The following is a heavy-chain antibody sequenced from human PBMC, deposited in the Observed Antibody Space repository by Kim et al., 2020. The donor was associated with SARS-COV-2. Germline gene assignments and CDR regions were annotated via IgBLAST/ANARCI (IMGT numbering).Heavy chain of an antibody. Sequence: GGSLRLSCAASGYTFSAYWMHWVRQVPGKGLVWVSRITEDGSITNTADSVRGRFTISRDNARSTLFLQMNSLRAEDTALYYCTRDIGGRFSYWGQGTLVTVSS. J-gene: IGHJ4*02. CDR3: TRDIGGRFSY. CDR2: ITEDGSIT. CDR1: GYTFSAYW. V-gene: IGHV3-74*01. D-gene: IGHD3-16*01.